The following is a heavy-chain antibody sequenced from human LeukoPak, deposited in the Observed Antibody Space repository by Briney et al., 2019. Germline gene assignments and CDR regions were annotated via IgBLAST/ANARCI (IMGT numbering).Heavy chain of an antibody. Sequence: SVKVSCKASGGTFRSGSINWVRHAPGQGLEWMGRIVPMPDITTYSQTFQGRITITADKSTSTAYMELSSLTSEDTAVYDCSKASDFVTRWDYLDSWGKGTLVIVSS. CDR1: GGTFRSGS. J-gene: IGHJ4*02. CDR3: SKASDFVTRWDYLDS. D-gene: IGHD4-17*01. CDR2: IVPMPDIT. V-gene: IGHV1-69*02.